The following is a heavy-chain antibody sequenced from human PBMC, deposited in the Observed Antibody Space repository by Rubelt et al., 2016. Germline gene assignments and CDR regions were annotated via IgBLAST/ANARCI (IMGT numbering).Heavy chain of an antibody. D-gene: IGHD2-15*01. CDR1: GGSISSRSHF. J-gene: IGHJ4*02. Sequence: QLQLQESGPGLVKPSETLSLTCTVSGGSISSRSHFWGWVRQPPGKGLEWIGSIYYNGSTNSNPSLTSRVTILVATSKNQFARTLRAVTAADTAVYYCAGHDCSGGNCYYFNYWGQGTLVTVSS. CDR3: AGHDCSGGNCYYFNY. CDR2: IYYNGST. V-gene: IGHV4-39*07.